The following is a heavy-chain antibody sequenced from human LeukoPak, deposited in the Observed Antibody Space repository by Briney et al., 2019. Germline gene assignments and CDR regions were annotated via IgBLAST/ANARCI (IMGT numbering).Heavy chain of an antibody. CDR2: ISAYNGNT. J-gene: IGHJ3*02. CDR3: AIAVAGTSHDAFDI. V-gene: IGHV1-18*04. CDR1: GYTFTSYG. Sequence: ASVKVSCKASGYTFTSYGISWVRQAHGQGLEWMGWISAYNGNTNYAQKLQGRVTMTTDTSTSTAYMELRSLRSDDTAVYYCAIAVAGTSHDAFDIWGQGTMVTVSS. D-gene: IGHD6-19*01.